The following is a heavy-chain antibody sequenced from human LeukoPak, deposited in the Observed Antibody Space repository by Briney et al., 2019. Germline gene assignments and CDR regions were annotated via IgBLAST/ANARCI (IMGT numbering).Heavy chain of an antibody. CDR3: ASKWSHDAFDI. V-gene: IGHV1-8*02. CDR1: GYTFTGYY. CDR2: MNPNSGNT. D-gene: IGHD2-15*01. Sequence: GASVKVSCKASGYTFTGYYMHWVRQATGQGLEWMGWMNPNSGNTGYAQRFQGRVTMTRNTSISTAYMELSSLRSEGTAVYYCASKWSHDAFDIWGQGTMVTVSS. J-gene: IGHJ3*02.